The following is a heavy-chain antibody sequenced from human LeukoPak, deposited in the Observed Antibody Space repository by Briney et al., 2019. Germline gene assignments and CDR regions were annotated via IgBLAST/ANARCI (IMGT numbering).Heavy chain of an antibody. CDR3: ARDFMYYYDSSGFLYYFDY. CDR2: ISSSSSYI. V-gene: IGHV3-21*01. CDR1: GFTFSSYS. Sequence: GGSLRLSCAASGFTFSSYSMNWVRQAPGKGLEWVSSISSSSSYIYYADSVKGRFTISRDNAKNSLYLQMNSLRAEDTAVYYCARDFMYYYDSSGFLYYFDYWGQGTLVTVSS. D-gene: IGHD3-22*01. J-gene: IGHJ4*02.